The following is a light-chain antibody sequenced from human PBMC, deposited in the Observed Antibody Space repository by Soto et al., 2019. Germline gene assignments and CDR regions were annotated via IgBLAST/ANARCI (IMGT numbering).Light chain of an antibody. J-gene: IGKJ4*01. V-gene: IGKV1-9*01. CDR1: QGISSY. Sequence: DIQLTQSPSFLSASVGDRVTIACRASQGISSYLAWYQQQPGKAPKLLIYAASTLQRGVPSRFSGSGSGTEFTLTINSLQPEDFATYYCQQLNSYPTFGGGTKVEIK. CDR3: QQLNSYPT. CDR2: AAS.